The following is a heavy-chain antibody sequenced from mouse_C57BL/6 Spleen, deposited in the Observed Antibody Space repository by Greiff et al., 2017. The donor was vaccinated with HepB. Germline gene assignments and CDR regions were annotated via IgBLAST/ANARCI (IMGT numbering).Heavy chain of an antibody. J-gene: IGHJ1*03. D-gene: IGHD1-1*01. V-gene: IGHV1-80*01. CDR3: ARYYESSPHWYFDV. Sequence: VQLQQSGAELVQPGASVKISCKASGYAFSSYWMNWVKQRPGKGLEWIGQIYPGDGDTNYNGKLKGQATLTADKSSSTAYMQLSRLTSEDTAVYFGARYYESSPHWYFDVWGTATTVTVSS. CDR2: IYPGDGDT. CDR1: GYAFSSYW.